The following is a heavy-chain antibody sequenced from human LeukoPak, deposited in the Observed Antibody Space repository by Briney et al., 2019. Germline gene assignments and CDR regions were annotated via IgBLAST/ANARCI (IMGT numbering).Heavy chain of an antibody. D-gene: IGHD6-6*01. CDR3: ARGTGGYSSSSSPFDP. CDR2: ISSSSTI. V-gene: IGHV3-48*01. Sequence: PGGSLRLSCAASGFTFSSYSMNWVRQAPGKGLEWVSYISSSSTIYYADSVKGRFTISRDNAKNSLHLQMNSLRAEDTAVYYCARGTGGYSSSSSPFDPWGQGTLVTVSS. CDR1: GFTFSSYS. J-gene: IGHJ5*02.